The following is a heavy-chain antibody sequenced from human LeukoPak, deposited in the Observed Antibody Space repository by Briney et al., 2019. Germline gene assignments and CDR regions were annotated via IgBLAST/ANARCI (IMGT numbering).Heavy chain of an antibody. CDR3: AKSTSSIAARPNDYFDY. Sequence: GGSLRLSCAASGFTFDDYAMHWARQAPGKGLEWVSGISWNSGSIGYADSVKGRFTISRDNAKNSLYLQMNSLRAEDMALYYCAKSTSSIAARPNDYFDYWGQGTLVTVSS. CDR1: GFTFDDYA. J-gene: IGHJ4*02. V-gene: IGHV3-9*03. D-gene: IGHD6-6*01. CDR2: ISWNSGSI.